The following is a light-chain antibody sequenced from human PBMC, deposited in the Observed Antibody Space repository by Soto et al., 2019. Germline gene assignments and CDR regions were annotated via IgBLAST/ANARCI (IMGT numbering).Light chain of an antibody. CDR2: SDN. V-gene: IGLV1-44*01. CDR1: SSNIGSNT. J-gene: IGLJ3*02. CDR3: AAWDDSLNGWV. Sequence: QSVLTQPPSASGTPGQRVTISCSGGSSNIGSNTVNWYQQLPGTAPKLLIYSDNRRPSGVPDRFSGSKSGTSASLAISGLQSEDEADYYCAAWDDSLNGWVFGGGTKVTVL.